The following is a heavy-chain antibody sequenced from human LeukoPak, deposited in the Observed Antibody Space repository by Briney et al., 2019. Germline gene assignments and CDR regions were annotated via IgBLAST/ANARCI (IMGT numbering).Heavy chain of an antibody. CDR1: GYSFTSYG. V-gene: IGHV1-69*05. CDR2: IIPIFGTT. CDR3: ARDYLGSGYFDY. D-gene: IGHD2-8*02. Sequence: GASVKVSCKASGYSFTSYGISWVRQAPGQGLEWMGRIIPIFGTTNYAQKFQGRVTITTDESTSTAYMELSSLRSEDTAVYYCARDYLGSGYFDYWGQGTLVTVSS. J-gene: IGHJ4*02.